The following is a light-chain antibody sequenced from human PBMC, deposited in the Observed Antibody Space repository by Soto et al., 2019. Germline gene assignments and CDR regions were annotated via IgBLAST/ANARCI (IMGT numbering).Light chain of an antibody. J-gene: IGKJ4*01. CDR3: QQFSSYPLT. CDR2: DAS. Sequence: EIVMTQSPATLSVSPGERASLSCRASQNIHDKLAWYQQKPGQTPRLLIYDASTRATGISGSFSGSGSGTEFTLTISRLEPEDFAVYYCQQFSSYPLTFGGGTKVDI. CDR1: QNIHDK. V-gene: IGKV3-15*01.